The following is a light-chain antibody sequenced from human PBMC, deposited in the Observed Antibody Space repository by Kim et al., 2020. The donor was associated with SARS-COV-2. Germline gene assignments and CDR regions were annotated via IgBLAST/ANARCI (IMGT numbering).Light chain of an antibody. CDR3: QQYYTYPRT. J-gene: IGKJ1*01. CDR2: TAS. V-gene: IGKV1-8*01. Sequence: AIRITQSPSSLSASTGDRVTITCRASQNIDNYLAWYQQKPGKAPKLLIYTASSLQTGVPSRFSGSGSGTDFTLTITSLQSEDFATYSCQQYYTYPRTIGQGTKVDIK. CDR1: QNIDNY.